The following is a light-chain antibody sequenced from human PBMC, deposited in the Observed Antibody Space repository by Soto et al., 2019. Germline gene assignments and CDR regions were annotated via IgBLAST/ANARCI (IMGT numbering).Light chain of an antibody. V-gene: IGLV2-14*01. CDR2: DVT. CDR3: SSYISSSTYA. Sequence: QSALTQPASVSGSPGQSITISCTGTSSDVGGYDFVSWYQQHPGKAPKLMIYDVTNRHSGVSNRFSGSKSGNTASLTISGRQAEDDADYYCSSYISSSTYAFGTWPKVTV. CDR1: SSDVGGYDF. J-gene: IGLJ1*01.